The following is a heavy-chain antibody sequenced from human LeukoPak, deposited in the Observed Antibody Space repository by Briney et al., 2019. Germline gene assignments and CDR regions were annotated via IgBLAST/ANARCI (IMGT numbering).Heavy chain of an antibody. Sequence: GRSLRLSCAASGFTFSSYAMHWVRQAPGKGLEWVAVISYDGSNKYYADSVKGRFTISRDNSKITLYLQMNSLRAEDTAVYYCAREGLYSYGPFDYWGQGTLVTVSS. D-gene: IGHD5-18*01. CDR3: AREGLYSYGPFDY. CDR2: ISYDGSNK. J-gene: IGHJ4*02. CDR1: GFTFSSYA. V-gene: IGHV3-30*04.